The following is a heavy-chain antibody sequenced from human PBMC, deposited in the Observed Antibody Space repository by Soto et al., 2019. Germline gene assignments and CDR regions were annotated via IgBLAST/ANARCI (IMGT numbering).Heavy chain of an antibody. D-gene: IGHD5-18*01. CDR2: IAPGNGNT. J-gene: IGHJ4*01. Sequence: ASGKVSCNASGNTFTDCAIHWVRQAPGQRLEWMGWIAPGNGNTKYSQNFQGRVTITRDTSATTAYMELSSLRSEDTAVYYCAKGFRMWTHDYWGHGTLVTVSS. CDR3: AKGFRMWTHDY. CDR1: GNTFTDCA. V-gene: IGHV1-3*01.